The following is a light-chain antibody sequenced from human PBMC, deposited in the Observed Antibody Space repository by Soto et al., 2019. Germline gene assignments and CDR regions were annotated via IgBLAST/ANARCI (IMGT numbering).Light chain of an antibody. CDR2: DVT. J-gene: IGLJ2*01. Sequence: QSVLTQPPSASGSPGQSVTISCTGTNRDVGGYNYVSWYQQHPGNAPKVMIYDVTKRPSGVPNRFSGSKSGNTASLTVSGLQTEDEADYYCSSYAGSNIIIFGGGTQLTVL. V-gene: IGLV2-8*01. CDR3: SSYAGSNIII. CDR1: NRDVGGYNY.